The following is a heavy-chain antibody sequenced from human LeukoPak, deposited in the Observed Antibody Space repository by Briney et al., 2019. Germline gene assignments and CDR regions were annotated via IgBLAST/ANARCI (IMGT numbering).Heavy chain of an antibody. D-gene: IGHD6-13*01. J-gene: IGHJ4*02. Sequence: GGSLRLSCAASGFTFSTYSMNWVRQAPGKGLEWVSSISTGSCYMYYADSVKGRFTISRDNAKNSLYLQMNSLRVEDTAVYYCAGTAAGTDYWGQGTLVTVSS. V-gene: IGHV3-21*01. CDR1: GFTFSTYS. CDR2: ISTGSCYM. CDR3: AGTAAGTDY.